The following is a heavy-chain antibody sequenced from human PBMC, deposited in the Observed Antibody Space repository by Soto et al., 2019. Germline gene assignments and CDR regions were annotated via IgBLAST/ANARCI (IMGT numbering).Heavy chain of an antibody. CDR2: IYHSGST. CDR1: GGSISSSNW. CDR3: ARGGRAAFNWFDP. Sequence: KASETLSLTCAVSGGSISSSNWWSWVRQPPGKGLEWIGEIYHSGSTNYNPSLKSRVTMSVDKSKNQFSLKLSSVTAADTAVYYCARGGRAAFNWFDPWGQGTLVTVSS. V-gene: IGHV4-4*02. D-gene: IGHD3-16*01. J-gene: IGHJ5*02.